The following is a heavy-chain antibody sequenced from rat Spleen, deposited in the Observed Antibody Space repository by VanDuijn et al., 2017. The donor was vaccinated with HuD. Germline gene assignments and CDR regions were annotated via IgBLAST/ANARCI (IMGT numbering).Heavy chain of an antibody. CDR3: ARLATDYFDY. CDR1: GFTFSNYY. V-gene: IGHV5-25*01. Sequence: EVQLVESGGGLVQPGRSMKLSCTASGFTFSNYYMAWVRQAPTKGLEWVASISSGGGNTFYRDSVKGRFTISRDTARNTLYLQMDSLRSEDTATYYCARLATDYFDYWGQGVMFTVSS. CDR2: ISSGGGNT. J-gene: IGHJ2*01. D-gene: IGHD3-4*01.